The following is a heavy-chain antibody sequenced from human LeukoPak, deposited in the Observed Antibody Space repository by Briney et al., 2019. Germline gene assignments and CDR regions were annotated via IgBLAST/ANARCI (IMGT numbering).Heavy chain of an antibody. CDR1: GGSISSSIYY. J-gene: IGHJ4*02. V-gene: IGHV4-39*01. CDR3: ARQVPRTASHFDQ. Sequence: SETLSLTCTVSGGSISSSIYYWGWIRQPPGKGLEWIGSIYYSGSTFYNPPLKSRVALSVDTSKNQFSLRLSSVTAADTAIYYCARQVPRTASHFDQWGQGTLVTVSS. CDR2: IYYSGST.